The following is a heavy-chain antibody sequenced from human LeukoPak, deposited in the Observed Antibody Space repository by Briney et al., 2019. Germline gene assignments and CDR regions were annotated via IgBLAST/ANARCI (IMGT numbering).Heavy chain of an antibody. CDR1: GFTFSSYG. CDR2: ISGSGGST. Sequence: GGSLRLSCAASGFTFSSYGMSWVRQAPGKGLEWVSAISGSGGSTYYADSVKGRFTISRDNSKNTLYLQMNSLRAEDMAVYYCAKRLRNSSGWYFDYWGQGTLVTVSS. V-gene: IGHV3-23*01. J-gene: IGHJ4*02. CDR3: AKRLRNSSGWYFDY. D-gene: IGHD6-19*01.